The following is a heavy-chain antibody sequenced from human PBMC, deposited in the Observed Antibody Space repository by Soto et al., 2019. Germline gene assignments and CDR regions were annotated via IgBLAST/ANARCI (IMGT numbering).Heavy chain of an antibody. D-gene: IGHD3-9*01. CDR3: ARAFNTYEILTCYSATQFDY. Sequence: QVQLQESGPGLVKPSETLSLTCTVSGGSISRYFWSWIRQPPGKGLAWIGYIYYSGSTNYNPSLKSRVTISIDTSKNLFSLKLSSVTAADTAVYYCARAFNTYEILTCYSATQFDYWGQGTLVTVSS. CDR1: GGSISRYF. J-gene: IGHJ4*02. V-gene: IGHV4-59*01. CDR2: IYYSGST.